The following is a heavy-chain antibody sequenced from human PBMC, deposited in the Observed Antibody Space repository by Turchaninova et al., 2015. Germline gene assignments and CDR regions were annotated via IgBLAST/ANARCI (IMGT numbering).Heavy chain of an antibody. Sequence: EVQLVQSGGGLVQPGESLRLSCTASGFTFSTSWMLWVRQATGKGLEWGDKIKDDGTETEYVDSGKGRFTIARDNAKNSLWLKMNSLRAEDTAVYYCARILAVAGETFDYWGQGTLVTVSS. CDR1: GFTFSTSW. J-gene: IGHJ4*02. CDR3: ARILAVAGETFDY. D-gene: IGHD6-19*01. CDR2: IKDDGTET. V-gene: IGHV3-7*01.